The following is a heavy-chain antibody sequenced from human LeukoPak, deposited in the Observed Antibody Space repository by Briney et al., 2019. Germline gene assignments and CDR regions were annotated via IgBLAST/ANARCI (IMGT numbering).Heavy chain of an antibody. Sequence: PGGSLRLSCAASGFTFTSYWMTWVRQAPGKGLEWVANINQDGGGRYYVDSVKGRFTISRDNSKNMLYLQMNSLRAEDTAVYYCAKESYEGGSLLPFDYWGQGTLVTVSS. CDR2: INQDGGGR. D-gene: IGHD1-26*01. CDR1: GFTFTSYW. CDR3: AKESYEGGSLLPFDY. J-gene: IGHJ4*02. V-gene: IGHV3-7*03.